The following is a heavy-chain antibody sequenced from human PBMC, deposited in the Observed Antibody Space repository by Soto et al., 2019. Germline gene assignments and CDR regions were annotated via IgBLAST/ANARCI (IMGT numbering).Heavy chain of an antibody. CDR1: GDSFSSNSAA. CDR3: ARGGDYDYIWGSCRIFYY. D-gene: IGHD3-16*02. CDR2: TYYRSKWYN. J-gene: IGHJ4*02. Sequence: PSQTLSLTCAISGDSFSSNSAALNWIRQSPSRGLEWLGRTYYRSKWYNDYAVSVKSRITINPDTSKNQFSLQLNSVTPEDTAVYYCARGGDYDYIWGSCRIFYYWGQGTLVTVSS. V-gene: IGHV6-1*01.